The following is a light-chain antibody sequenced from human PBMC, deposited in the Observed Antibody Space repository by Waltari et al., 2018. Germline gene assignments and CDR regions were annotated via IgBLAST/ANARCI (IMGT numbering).Light chain of an antibody. V-gene: IGKV1-5*03. J-gene: IGKJ4*01. Sequence: DIQMTLSPSTLSASVGDRVTITCRASQRIGSSLAWYQQKQGKAPKVVIYEASSLESGVPSRFSGSGSGTEFTLTISSLQPDDFATYYCQQCNSYLLTFGGGTKVEIK. CDR3: QQCNSYLLT. CDR1: QRIGSS. CDR2: EAS.